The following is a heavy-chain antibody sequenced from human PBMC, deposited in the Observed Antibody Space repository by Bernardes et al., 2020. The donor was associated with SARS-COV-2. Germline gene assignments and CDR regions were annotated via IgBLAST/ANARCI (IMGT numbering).Heavy chain of an antibody. CDR2: IIPILGIA. CDR1: GGTFSSYT. J-gene: IGHJ5*02. D-gene: IGHD3-16*02. V-gene: IGHV1-69*02. CDR3: ARSRYYDYVWGSYRQGWFDP. Sequence: SVKVSCKASGGTFSSYTISWVRQAPGQGLEWMGRIIPILGIANYAQKFQGRVTITADKSTSTAYMELSSLRSEDTAVYYCARSRYYDYVWGSYRQGWFDPWGQGTLVTVSS.